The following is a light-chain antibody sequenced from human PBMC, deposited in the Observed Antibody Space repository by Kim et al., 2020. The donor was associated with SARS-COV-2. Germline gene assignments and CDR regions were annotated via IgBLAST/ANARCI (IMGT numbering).Light chain of an antibody. Sequence: ALGQTVRLTCQGDSLRNYYATWYQQRPGQAPILVLYGKYNRPSGIPDRFSGSASGNTASLTITGAQAEDGADYYCNSRDSSGDHVVFGGGTKLTVL. CDR3: NSRDSSGDHVV. J-gene: IGLJ3*02. V-gene: IGLV3-19*01. CDR1: SLRNYY. CDR2: GKY.